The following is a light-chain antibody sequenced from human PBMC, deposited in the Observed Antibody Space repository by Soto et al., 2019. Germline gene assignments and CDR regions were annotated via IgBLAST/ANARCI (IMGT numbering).Light chain of an antibody. J-gene: IGLJ1*01. CDR3: SSYTTRSSLYV. V-gene: IGLV2-14*01. CDR2: EVS. CDR1: SSDVGGYNS. Sequence: QSALTQPASVSGSPGQSITISCTGTSSDVGGYNSVSWYQHHPGKAPKLMIYEVSNRPSGVSNRFSGSKSGNTASLTISGLQAEDEADYYCSSYTTRSSLYVFGTGTNVTVL.